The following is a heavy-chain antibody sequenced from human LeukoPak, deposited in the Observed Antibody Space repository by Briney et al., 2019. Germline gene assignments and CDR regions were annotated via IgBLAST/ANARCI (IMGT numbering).Heavy chain of an antibody. CDR1: GGTFISYA. V-gene: IGHV1-69*01. Sequence: ASVKVSCKASGGTFISYAISWVRQAPGQGLEWMGGIIPIFGTANYAQKFQGRVTITADESTSTAYMELSSLRSEDTAVYYCARTEGSSGYFPPGMVPWGQGTLVTVSS. J-gene: IGHJ5*02. D-gene: IGHD3-22*01. CDR3: ARTEGSSGYFPPGMVP. CDR2: IIPIFGTA.